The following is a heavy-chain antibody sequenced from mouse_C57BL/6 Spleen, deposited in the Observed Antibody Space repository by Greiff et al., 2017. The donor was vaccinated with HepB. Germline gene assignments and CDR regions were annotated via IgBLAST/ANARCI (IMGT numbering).Heavy chain of an antibody. D-gene: IGHD3-2*02. CDR1: GFNIKNTY. Sequence: EVKLVESVAELVRPGASVKLSCTASGFNIKNTYMHWVKQRPEQGLEWIGRIDPANGNTKYAPKFQGKATITADTSSNTAYLQLSSLTSEDTAIYYCARQDSSGLWAMDYWGQGTSVTVSS. J-gene: IGHJ4*01. CDR2: IDPANGNT. CDR3: ARQDSSGLWAMDY. V-gene: IGHV14-3*01.